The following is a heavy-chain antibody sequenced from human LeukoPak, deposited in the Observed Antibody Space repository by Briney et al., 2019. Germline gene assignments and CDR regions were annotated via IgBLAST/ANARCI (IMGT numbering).Heavy chain of an antibody. CDR1: GYSISSGYY. J-gene: IGHJ4*02. V-gene: IGHV4-38-2*02. Sequence: SETLSLTCTVSGYSISSGYYWGWIRQPPGKGLEWIGIIYHSGSTYYNPSLKSRVTISVDTSKNQFSLKLSSVTAADTAVYYCARDTRSEVGAGAFDYWGQGNLVTVSS. CDR3: ARDTRSEVGAGAFDY. D-gene: IGHD1-26*01. CDR2: IYHSGST.